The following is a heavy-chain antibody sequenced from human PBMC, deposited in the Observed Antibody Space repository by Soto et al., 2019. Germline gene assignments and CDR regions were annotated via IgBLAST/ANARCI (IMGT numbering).Heavy chain of an antibody. V-gene: IGHV5-51*01. CDR3: ARQTYCSSTSCYTVDS. Sequence: ESLKISCKGSGCIFTSYWIGWVRQMPGKGLEWMGIIYLGDSDTRYSPSFQGQVTISADKSISTAYLQWSSLKASDTAMYYCARQTYCSSTSCYTVDSWGKGTLGTVSS. J-gene: IGHJ4*02. CDR1: GCIFTSYW. D-gene: IGHD2-2*02. CDR2: IYLGDSDT.